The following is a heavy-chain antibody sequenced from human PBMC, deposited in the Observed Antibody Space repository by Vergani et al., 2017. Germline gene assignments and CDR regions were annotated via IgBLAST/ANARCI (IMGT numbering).Heavy chain of an antibody. CDR3: AREARPGFYYFDY. V-gene: IGHV7-4-1*02. CDR2: INTNTGNP. J-gene: IGHJ4*02. CDR1: GYTFTNYA. Sequence: QVQLVHSGSELKQPGASVRLSCKPSGYTFTNYAMNWVRQAPGQGLEWMGWINTNTGNPTYAQGFTGRFVFVLDTSVNTAYLEINSLKAEDTAVYYCAREARPGFYYFDYWGQGTLITVSS. D-gene: IGHD6-6*01.